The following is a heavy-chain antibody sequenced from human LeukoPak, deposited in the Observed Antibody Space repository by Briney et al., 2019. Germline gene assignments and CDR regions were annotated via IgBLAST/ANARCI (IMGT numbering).Heavy chain of an antibody. CDR3: ASGYDSSGYYYSQY. CDR2: IIPIFGTA. V-gene: IGHV1-69*13. CDR1: GYTFTSYA. D-gene: IGHD3-22*01. J-gene: IGHJ4*02. Sequence: SVKVSCKASGYTFTSYAISWVRQAPGQGLEWMGGIIPIFGTANYAQKFQGRVTITADESTSTAYMELSSLRSEDTAVYYCASGYDSSGYYYSQYWGQGTLVTVSS.